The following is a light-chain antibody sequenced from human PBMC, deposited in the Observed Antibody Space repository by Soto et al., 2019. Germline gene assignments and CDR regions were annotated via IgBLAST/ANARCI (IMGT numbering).Light chain of an antibody. Sequence: QSALTQPAPVSGSPVQSITISCTGTSGDIGGYDYVSWYQQHPGKAPKLMIYDVSNRPSGVSNRFSGSKSGTTASLTISGLQAEDEDDNYCSADTSSNTYVFGTGTKVTVL. V-gene: IGLV2-14*03. J-gene: IGLJ1*01. CDR3: SADTSSNTYV. CDR1: SGDIGGYDY. CDR2: DVS.